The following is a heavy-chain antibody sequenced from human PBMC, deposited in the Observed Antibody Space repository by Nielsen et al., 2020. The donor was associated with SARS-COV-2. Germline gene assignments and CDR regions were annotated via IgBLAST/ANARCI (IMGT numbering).Heavy chain of an antibody. D-gene: IGHD3-3*01. CDR1: GFTFSSYA. CDR3: AKVYDFWSGYYYMDV. CDR2: ISGSGGST. V-gene: IGHV3-23*01. Sequence: GGSLRLSCAASGFTFSSYAISWVRQAPGKGLEWVSAISGSGGSTYYADSVKGRFTISRDNSKNTLYLQMNSLRAEDTAVYYCAKVYDFWSGYYYMDVWGKRTTVTVSS. J-gene: IGHJ6*03.